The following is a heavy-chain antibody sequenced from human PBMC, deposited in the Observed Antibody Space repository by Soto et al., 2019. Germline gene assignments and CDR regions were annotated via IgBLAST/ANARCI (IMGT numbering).Heavy chain of an antibody. V-gene: IGHV3-74*01. J-gene: IGHJ4*02. CDR2: INSDGSST. D-gene: IGHD6-6*01. CDR3: ATGGSSLNFDS. Sequence: GGSLRLSCAASGFTFRSYWMQWVRQAPGKGLVWVSWINSDGSSTSYADSVKGRFTISRDNAKNTLYLQMNSLRAEDTAVYYCATGGSSLNFDSWGQGTLVTVS. CDR1: GFTFRSYW.